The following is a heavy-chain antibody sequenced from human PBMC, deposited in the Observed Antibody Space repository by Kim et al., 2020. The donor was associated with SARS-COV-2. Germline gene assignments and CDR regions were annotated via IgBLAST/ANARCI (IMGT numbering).Heavy chain of an antibody. V-gene: IGHV3-11*04. CDR3: ARCRRSELLWFGELSY. Sequence: GGSLRLSCAASGFTFSDYYMRWIRQAPGKGLEWVSYISSSGSTIYYADSVKGRFTISRDNAKNSLYLQMNSLRAEDTAVYYCARCRRSELLWFGELSYCGHGTLFTLSS. CDR2: ISSSGSTI. J-gene: IGHJ4*01. D-gene: IGHD3-10*01. CDR1: GFTFSDYY.